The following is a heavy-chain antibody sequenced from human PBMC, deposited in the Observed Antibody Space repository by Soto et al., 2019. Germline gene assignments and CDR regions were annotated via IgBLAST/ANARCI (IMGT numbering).Heavy chain of an antibody. V-gene: IGHV3-23*01. Sequence: GGALRLSCAASGFTFSSYAMSWVRQAPGKGLEWVSAISGSGGSTYYADSVKGRFTISRDNSKNTLYLQMNSLRAEDTAVYYCAKARIGYPYSRGGYRELFAFWGRGTLVTVSS. J-gene: IGHJ4*02. CDR3: AKARIGYPYSRGGYRELFAF. CDR2: ISGSGGST. CDR1: GFTFSSYA. D-gene: IGHD6-19*01.